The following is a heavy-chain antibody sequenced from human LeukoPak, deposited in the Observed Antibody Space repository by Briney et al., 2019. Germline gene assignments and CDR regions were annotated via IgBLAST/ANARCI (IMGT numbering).Heavy chain of an antibody. D-gene: IGHD3-10*02. Sequence: KPSETLSLTCAVSGGSISSYYWNWIRQPPGKGLEWIGYIYYSGSTNYNPSLKSRVTISIDTSKNQLSLQLRSVTAADTAVYYCATDVRGLVPYYLDFWGQGTLVTVSS. CDR3: ATDVRGLVPYYLDF. V-gene: IGHV4-59*01. CDR2: IYYSGST. CDR1: GGSISSYY. J-gene: IGHJ4*02.